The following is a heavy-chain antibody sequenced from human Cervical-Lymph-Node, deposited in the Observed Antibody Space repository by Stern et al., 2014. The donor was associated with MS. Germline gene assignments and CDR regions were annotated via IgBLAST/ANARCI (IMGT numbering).Heavy chain of an antibody. CDR1: GYSFSDYY. Sequence: QVQLMQSGAEVKKPGASVKVSCTTSGYSFSDYYIQWVRQAPGQGLEWMGWINPNSGGTKHAQKFQGRVAMTRDTSITSVYMELTSLRSDDTAVYYCARGGRLLCRRFTCYDDTNWLDPWGKGTLVTVSS. CDR2: INPNSGGT. V-gene: IGHV1-2*02. J-gene: IGHJ5*02. CDR3: ARGGRLLCRRFTCYDDTNWLDP. D-gene: IGHD2-15*01.